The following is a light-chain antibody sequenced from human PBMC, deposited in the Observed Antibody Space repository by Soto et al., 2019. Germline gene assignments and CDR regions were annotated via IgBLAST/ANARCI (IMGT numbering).Light chain of an antibody. CDR2: GNS. CDR1: SSNIGAGYD. J-gene: IGLJ2*01. V-gene: IGLV1-40*01. CDR3: HSYDSSLRGSV. Sequence: QSVLTQPPSVSGAPGQRVTISCTGSSSNIGAGYDVHWYQQLPGTAPKLLIYGNSNRPSGVPDRFSGSKSGTSASLAITGLHPEDAADYYCHSYDSSLRGSVFGGGTKLTVL.